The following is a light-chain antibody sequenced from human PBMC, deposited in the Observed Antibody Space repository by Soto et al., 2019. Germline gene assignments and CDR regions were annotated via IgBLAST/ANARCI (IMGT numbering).Light chain of an antibody. V-gene: IGKV3-11*01. Sequence: EVVLTQSPVTLSLSPGERATLACRASQSFRGLLAWYQQKPGQAPRLLIYDAYNRATGIPPRFSVSGSGTDFPLTISRLELEDSAVYYCQQRHMWPITFGQGTRLEIK. CDR1: QSFRGL. CDR3: QQRHMWPIT. CDR2: DAY. J-gene: IGKJ5*01.